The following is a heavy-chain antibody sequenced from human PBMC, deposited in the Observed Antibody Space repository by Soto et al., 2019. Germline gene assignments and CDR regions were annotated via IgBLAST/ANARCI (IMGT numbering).Heavy chain of an antibody. V-gene: IGHV4-39*01. Sequence: LETLSLTCTVSGGSISSSSYYWGWIRQPPGKGLEWIGSIYYSGSTYYNPSLKSRVTISVDTSKNQFSLKLSSVTAADTAVYYCARFTGESDIVVVVAATGFDYWGQGTLVTVSS. CDR1: GGSISSSSYY. D-gene: IGHD2-15*01. CDR3: ARFTGESDIVVVVAATGFDY. J-gene: IGHJ4*02. CDR2: IYYSGST.